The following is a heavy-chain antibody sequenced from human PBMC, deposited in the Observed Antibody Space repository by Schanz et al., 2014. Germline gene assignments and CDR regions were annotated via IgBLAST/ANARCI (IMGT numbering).Heavy chain of an antibody. CDR2: ISATSAKI. V-gene: IGHV3-48*01. Sequence: EVQLVESGGGLVQPGGSLRLSCAASGFTFSRNAMNWVRQAPGKGLEWVSYISATSAKIDYADSVQGRFTISRDNAKNSLYLQMSSLRVEDTAVFYCVKIGYTHWSLDYWGPGTLVTVSS. CDR1: GFTFSRNA. CDR3: VKIGYTHWSLDY. J-gene: IGHJ4*02. D-gene: IGHD6-13*01.